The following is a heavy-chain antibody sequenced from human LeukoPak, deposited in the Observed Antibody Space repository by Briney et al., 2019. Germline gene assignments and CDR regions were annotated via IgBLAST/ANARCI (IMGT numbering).Heavy chain of an antibody. V-gene: IGHV4-4*07. Sequence: SETLSLTCTVSGGSISSYYWSWIRQPAGKGLDWIGRIYTSWSTNYNPSPKSRVNMSVDTSKTQFSLKMSSVTGADTAVYYCARESTRMDFDYWGQGTLVTVSS. CDR2: IYTSWST. CDR1: GGSISSYY. CDR3: ARESTRMDFDY. J-gene: IGHJ4*02. D-gene: IGHD1-1*01.